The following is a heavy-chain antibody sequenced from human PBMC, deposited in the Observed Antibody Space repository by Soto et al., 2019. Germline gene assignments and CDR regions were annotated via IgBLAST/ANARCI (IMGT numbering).Heavy chain of an antibody. CDR2: IYPGDSDT. V-gene: IGHV5-51*01. J-gene: IGHJ6*03. D-gene: IGHD3-16*01. CDR1: GYSFTSYW. Sequence: GESLKISCKGSGYSFTSYWIGWVRQMPGKGLEWMGIIYPGDSDTRYSPSFQGQVTISADKSISTAYLQWSSLKASDTAMYYCARLRPSDDWPVGAYYYYYYMDVWGKGTTVTVSS. CDR3: ARLRPSDDWPVGAYYYYYYMDV.